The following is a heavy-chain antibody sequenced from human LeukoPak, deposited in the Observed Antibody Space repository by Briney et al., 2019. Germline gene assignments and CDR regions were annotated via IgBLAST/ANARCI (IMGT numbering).Heavy chain of an antibody. Sequence: SETLSLTCAVYGGSFSGYYWSWIRQPPGKGLEGIGEINHSGSTKYNPSLTSRVTISVDPSKNQFSLKLNSVTAADTAVYYCARHNFLGYCSSTSCSIGYSFRRVDYWGQGTLVTVSS. CDR1: GGSFSGYY. D-gene: IGHD2-2*01. CDR3: ARHNFLGYCSSTSCSIGYSFRRVDY. V-gene: IGHV4-34*01. CDR2: INHSGST. J-gene: IGHJ4*02.